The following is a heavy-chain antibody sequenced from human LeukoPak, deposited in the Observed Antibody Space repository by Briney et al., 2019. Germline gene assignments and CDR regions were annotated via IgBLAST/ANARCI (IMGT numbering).Heavy chain of an antibody. V-gene: IGHV4-34*01. CDR3: ERGGSGSPGAYFDY. J-gene: IGHJ4*02. Sequence: PSETLSLTCGVYGGSFIGYYWSWIRQPPGKGLECIGEINHSGSTNYNPSLKSRVTISVDTSKKQFSLKLSSVTAADTAVYYCERGGSGSPGAYFDYWGQGTDVTVSS. CDR2: INHSGST. D-gene: IGHD3-10*01. CDR1: GGSFIGYY.